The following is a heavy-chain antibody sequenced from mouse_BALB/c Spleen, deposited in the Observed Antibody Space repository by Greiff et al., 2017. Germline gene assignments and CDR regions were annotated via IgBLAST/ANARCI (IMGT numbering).Heavy chain of an antibody. CDR2: IYPSDSYT. CDR1: GYTFTSYW. Sequence: QVQLQQPGAELVRPGASVKLSCKASGYTFTSYWINWVKQRPGQGLEWIGNIYPSDSYTNYNQKFKDKATLTVDKSSSTAYMQLSSPTSEDSAVYYCTRNLITTATGYAMDYWGQGTSVTVSS. J-gene: IGHJ4*01. V-gene: IGHV1-69*02. CDR3: TRNLITTATGYAMDY. D-gene: IGHD1-2*01.